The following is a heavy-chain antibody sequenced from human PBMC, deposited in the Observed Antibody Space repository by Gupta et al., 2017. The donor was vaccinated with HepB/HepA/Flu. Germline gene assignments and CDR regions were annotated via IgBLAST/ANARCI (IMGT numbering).Heavy chain of an antibody. V-gene: IGHV3-9*01. CDR1: GFSFDDYA. CDR3: ARVAKTHYLGAYGMDV. J-gene: IGHJ6*01. Sequence: EVHLVESGGDRVQPGRSLRLSCAASGFSFDDYAMHWVRQTPGKGLEWVSGISWNSVTIDYADSVKGRFTISRDNAKNSLFLQMNSLRAEDTALYYCARVAKTHYLGAYGMDVWGQGTTVTVS. CDR2: ISWNSVTI. D-gene: IGHD3-10*01.